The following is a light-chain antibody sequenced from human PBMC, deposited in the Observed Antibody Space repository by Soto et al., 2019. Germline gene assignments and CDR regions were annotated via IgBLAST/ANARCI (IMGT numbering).Light chain of an antibody. CDR2: ATS. J-gene: IGKJ4*01. CDR3: QKSSSSPPGFT. Sequence: DIQLTQSPSPLSASVGDRVTITCRASQSIRTYLNWYHQKPGKARKLLIYATSSLQSGVPSRFSGSGSGTDFTLTISSLQPEDFATYDCQKSSSSPPGFTFGGGTKVDIK. V-gene: IGKV1-39*01. CDR1: QSIRTY.